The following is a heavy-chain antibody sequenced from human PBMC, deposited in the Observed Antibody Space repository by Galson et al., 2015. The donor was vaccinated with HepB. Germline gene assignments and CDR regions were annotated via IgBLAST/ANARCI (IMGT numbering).Heavy chain of an antibody. D-gene: IGHD6-13*01. V-gene: IGHV3-73*01. CDR1: GVTFSGTA. CDR3: LRLGDLSGYSSS. J-gene: IGHJ4*02. Sequence: SLRLPCAASGVTFSGTAIYWVRQASGQAPECVGRIRSTASDYATAYAASLKGRFTISRDDSKNTAYLHMNSLTTEDTAVYYCLRLGDLSGYSSSWGQGTLVTVSS. CDR2: IRSTASDYAT.